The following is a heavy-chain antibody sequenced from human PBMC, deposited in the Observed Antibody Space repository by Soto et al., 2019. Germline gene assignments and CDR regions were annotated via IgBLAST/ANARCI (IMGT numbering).Heavy chain of an antibody. CDR2: INHSGST. CDR3: AHMVRSEGWFAP. J-gene: IGHJ5*02. D-gene: IGHD3-10*01. CDR1: EGNCVGHD. Sequence: SVTQCHTDTVDEGNCVGHDGSWISQPPGKGLEWIGEINHSGSTNYNPSLKSRVTISVDTSKNQFSLKLSSVTAADTAVYYCAHMVRSEGWFAPWGKGTPVTVSS. V-gene: IGHV4-34*08.